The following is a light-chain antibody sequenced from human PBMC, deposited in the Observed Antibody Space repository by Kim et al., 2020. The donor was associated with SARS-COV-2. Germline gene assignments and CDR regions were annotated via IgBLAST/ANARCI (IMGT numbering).Light chain of an antibody. CDR1: QSVRTY. J-gene: IGKJ2*01. V-gene: IGKV3-11*01. CDR2: DAS. CDR3: QQRNNWYT. Sequence: EIVLTQSPATLSLSPGERATLSCRASQSVRTYLAWYQQKPGQAPRLLIYDASNRATGIPARFSGSGSGTDFTLTISSLEPEDFAVYYWQQRNNWYTIGLGTKLEI.